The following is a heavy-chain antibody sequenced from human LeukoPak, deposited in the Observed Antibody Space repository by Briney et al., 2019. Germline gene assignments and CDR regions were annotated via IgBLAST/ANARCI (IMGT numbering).Heavy chain of an antibody. CDR3: ARFYGDYAQAFDI. CDR2: IYSGGST. CDR1: GFTFSSYG. Sequence: GGSLRLSCAASGFTFSSYGMHWVRQAPGKGLEWVSVIYSGGSTYYADSVKGRFTISRDNSKNTLYLQMNSLRAEDTAVYYCARFYGDYAQAFDIWGQGTMVTVSS. J-gene: IGHJ3*02. V-gene: IGHV3-NL1*01. D-gene: IGHD4-17*01.